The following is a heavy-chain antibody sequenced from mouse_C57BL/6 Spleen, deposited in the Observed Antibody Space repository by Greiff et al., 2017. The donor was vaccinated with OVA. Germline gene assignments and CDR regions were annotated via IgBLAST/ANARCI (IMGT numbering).Heavy chain of an antibody. CDR2: IHPSDSDT. CDR3: AILYYYGSSYWYFDV. Sequence: QVHVKQSGAELVKPGASVKVSCKASGYTFTSYWMHWVKQRPGQGLEWIGRIHPSDSDTKYNQKFKGKATLTVDNYSSTAYMQLSSLTSEYSAVYYCAILYYYGSSYWYFDVWGTGTTVTVSS. D-gene: IGHD1-1*01. V-gene: IGHV1-74*01. CDR1: GYTFTSYW. J-gene: IGHJ1*03.